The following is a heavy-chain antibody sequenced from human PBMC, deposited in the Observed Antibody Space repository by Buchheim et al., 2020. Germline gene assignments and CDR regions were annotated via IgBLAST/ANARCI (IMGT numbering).Heavy chain of an antibody. CDR2: INPNSGGT. J-gene: IGHJ3*02. CDR1: GYTFTGYY. V-gene: IGHV1-2*04. CDR3: ARDGRYYDFWSGYYKPRAFDI. Sequence: QVQLVQSGAEVKKPGASVKVSCKASGYTFTGYYMHWVRQAPGQGLEWMGWINPNSGGTNYAQKFQGWVTMTRDTSISPAYMELSRLRSDDTAVYYCARDGRYYDFWSGYYKPRAFDIWGQGT. D-gene: IGHD3-3*01.